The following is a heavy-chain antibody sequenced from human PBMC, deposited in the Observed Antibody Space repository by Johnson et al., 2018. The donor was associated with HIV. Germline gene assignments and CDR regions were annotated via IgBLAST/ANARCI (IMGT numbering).Heavy chain of an antibody. CDR2: IRYDGSNK. D-gene: IGHD3-22*01. CDR3: ARDGPYYDSSGYYYGTVFYAFDI. Sequence: QVQLVESGGGVVQPGGSLRLSCAASGFTFSSYGMHWVRQAPGKGLEWVAFIRYDGSNKYYADSVKDRFTISRDTSKNTLYLQMNSLRAEDTAVYYCARDGPYYDSSGYYYGTVFYAFDIWGQVTMVTVSS. J-gene: IGHJ3*02. CDR1: GFTFSSYG. V-gene: IGHV3-30*02.